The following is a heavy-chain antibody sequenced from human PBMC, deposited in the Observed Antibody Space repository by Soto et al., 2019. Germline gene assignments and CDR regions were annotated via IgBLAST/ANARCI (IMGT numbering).Heavy chain of an antibody. CDR1: GGSISSSSYY. CDR2: IYYSGST. Sequence: QLQLQESGPGLVKPSETLSLTCTVSGGSISSSSYYWGWIRQPPGKGLEWIGSIYYSGSTYYNPSLKSRVTISVDTSKNQFSLKLSSVTAADTAVYYCARLGPLLLWFGESTIQFDYWGQGTLVTVSS. CDR3: ARLGPLLLWFGESTIQFDY. D-gene: IGHD3-10*01. J-gene: IGHJ4*02. V-gene: IGHV4-39*01.